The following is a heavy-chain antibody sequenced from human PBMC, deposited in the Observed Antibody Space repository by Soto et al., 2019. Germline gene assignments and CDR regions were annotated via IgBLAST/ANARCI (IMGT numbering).Heavy chain of an antibody. Sequence: EVQLLESGGGLVQPGGSLRLSCAASGFVFSNYAMFWFRQSPGRGLEWVSTIYAAGGSKYYAGSVKGRFTVSRDNSRYTLFLQMDRLGVEDTAIYLCAKDLIRGDGYEDPDYWGQGTLVIVSS. V-gene: IGHV3-23*01. D-gene: IGHD3-10*01. CDR2: IYAAGGSK. CDR3: AKDLIRGDGYEDPDY. CDR1: GFVFSNYA. J-gene: IGHJ4*02.